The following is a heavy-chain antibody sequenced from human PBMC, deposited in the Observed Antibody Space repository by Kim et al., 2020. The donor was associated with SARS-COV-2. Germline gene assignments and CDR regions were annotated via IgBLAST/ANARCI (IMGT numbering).Heavy chain of an antibody. V-gene: IGHV4-61*01. CDR3: ARDRYSSGWGNWFDP. CDR1: GGSVSSGSYY. D-gene: IGHD6-19*01. Sequence: SETLSLTCTVSGGSVSSGSYYWSWIRQPPGKGLEWIGYIYYSGSTNYNPSLKSRVTISVDTSKNQFSLKLSSVTAADTAVYYCARDRYSSGWGNWFDPWGQGTLVTVSS. J-gene: IGHJ5*02. CDR2: IYYSGST.